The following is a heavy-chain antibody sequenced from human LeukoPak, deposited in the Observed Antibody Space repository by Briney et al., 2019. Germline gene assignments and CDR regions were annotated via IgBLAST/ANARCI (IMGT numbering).Heavy chain of an antibody. V-gene: IGHV3-23*01. CDR1: GFTFSSYA. J-gene: IGHJ4*02. CDR2: ISGSGGST. Sequence: PGGSLRLSCAASGFTFSSYATSWVRQAPGKGLEWVSAISGSGGSTYYADSVKGRFTISRDNSKNTLYLQMNSLRAEDTAVYYCAKTYLVVPAAIHFDYWGQGTLVTVSS. CDR3: AKTYLVVPAAIHFDY. D-gene: IGHD2-2*02.